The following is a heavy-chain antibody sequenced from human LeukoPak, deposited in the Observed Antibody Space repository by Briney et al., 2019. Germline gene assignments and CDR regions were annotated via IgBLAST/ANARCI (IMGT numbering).Heavy chain of an antibody. V-gene: IGHV4-59*01. J-gene: IGHJ6*02. CDR2: IYYSGTT. D-gene: IGHD3-3*01. CDR1: GGSITNFY. CDR3: ARGKQSYYDFWSGYFPYYYYYGMDV. Sequence: PSETLSLTCTVSGGSITNFYGGWIRQSPGKGLELIGYIYYSGTTNYSPSLKSRVSISVDTSKNQFSLKLSSVTAADTAVYYCARGKQSYYDFWSGYFPYYYYYGMDVWGQGTTVTVSS.